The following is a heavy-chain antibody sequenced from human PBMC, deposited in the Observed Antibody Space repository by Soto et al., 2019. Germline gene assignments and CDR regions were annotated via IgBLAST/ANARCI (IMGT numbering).Heavy chain of an antibody. CDR2: ISTNGRNI. D-gene: IGHD2-15*01. CDR3: ARLPPPSCSGGSCSPY. CDR1: GFIFSDYY. V-gene: IGHV3-11*01. J-gene: IGHJ4*02. Sequence: PGGSLRLSCVASGFIFSDYYVSWIRQTPGRGLEWASYISTNGRNIYYADSVKGRFTISRDNTKNSLYLQMNSLRAEDTAVYYCARLPPPSCSGGSCSPYWGQGTLVTV.